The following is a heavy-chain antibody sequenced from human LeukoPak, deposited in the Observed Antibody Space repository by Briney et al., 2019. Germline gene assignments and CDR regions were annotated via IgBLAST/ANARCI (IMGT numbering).Heavy chain of an antibody. Sequence: GGSLRLSCAASGFTFSDYYMSWIRQAPGKGLEWVSYISSSGSTIYYADSVKGRFTISRDNAKNSLYLQMNSLRAEDTAVYCCARVRGYSGYEYYFDYWGQGTLVTVSS. CDR1: GFTFSDYY. D-gene: IGHD5-12*01. V-gene: IGHV3-11*01. CDR2: ISSSGSTI. J-gene: IGHJ4*02. CDR3: ARVRGYSGYEYYFDY.